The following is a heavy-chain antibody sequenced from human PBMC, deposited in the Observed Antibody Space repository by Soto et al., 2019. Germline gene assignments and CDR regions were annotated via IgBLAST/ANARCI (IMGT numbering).Heavy chain of an antibody. Sequence: QVQLVQSGPEVKKPGASVKVSCKASGYTFSTYGFSWVRQAPGQGLEWMGGIGAYNYVTNYAQNFQGRXXMXTXISTTTSYMELRSLRSDDTAVYFCARDWKGAEGFDPWGQGTLVTVSS. CDR2: IGAYNYVT. D-gene: IGHD1-1*01. V-gene: IGHV1-18*01. CDR1: GYTFSTYG. J-gene: IGHJ5*02. CDR3: ARDWKGAEGFDP.